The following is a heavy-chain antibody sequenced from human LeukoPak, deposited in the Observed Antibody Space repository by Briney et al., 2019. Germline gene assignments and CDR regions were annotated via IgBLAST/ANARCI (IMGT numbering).Heavy chain of an antibody. V-gene: IGHV1-46*01. CDR1: GYTFTSYY. D-gene: IGHD5-18*01. CDR2: INPSGGST. CDR3: ARVEWEYTAMVTGPRGMDV. Sequence: ASVKVSCKASGYTFTSYYMHWVRQAPGQGLEWMGIINPSGGSTSYAQKFQGRVTITRDTSTSTVYMELSSLRSEDTAVYYCARVEWEYTAMVTGPRGMDVWGQGTTVTVSS. J-gene: IGHJ6*02.